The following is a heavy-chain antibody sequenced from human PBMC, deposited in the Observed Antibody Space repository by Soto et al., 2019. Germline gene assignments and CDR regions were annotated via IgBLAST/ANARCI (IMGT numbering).Heavy chain of an antibody. V-gene: IGHV2-5*02. Sequence: QITLKESGPSLVKPTQTLTLTCTFSGFSLSTGGVGVGWIRQPPGKALEWLALIYWDDDKRYSPSLRSRLTVTKDTSKNQGVLTMTNMDPVDTATYYCAHSRCGGDCLQCYSSHYYYGMDVWGQGTTVTVSS. D-gene: IGHD2-21*02. CDR3: AHSRCGGDCLQCYSSHYYYGMDV. CDR1: GFSLSTGGVG. CDR2: IYWDDDK. J-gene: IGHJ6*02.